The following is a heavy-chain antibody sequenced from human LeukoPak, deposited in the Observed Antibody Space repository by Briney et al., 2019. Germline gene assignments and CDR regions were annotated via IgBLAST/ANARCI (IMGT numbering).Heavy chain of an antibody. Sequence: SETLSLTCTVSGGSISSYYWSWIRQPAGKGLEWIGRIYSTGSTKYNPSLKSRVTMSVDTSKNQFSLKLSSVTAADTAVYFCARDGYSSSWYAQDYWGQGTLVTVSS. CDR3: ARDGYSSSWYAQDY. CDR2: IYSTGST. D-gene: IGHD6-13*01. V-gene: IGHV4-4*07. CDR1: GGSISSYY. J-gene: IGHJ4*02.